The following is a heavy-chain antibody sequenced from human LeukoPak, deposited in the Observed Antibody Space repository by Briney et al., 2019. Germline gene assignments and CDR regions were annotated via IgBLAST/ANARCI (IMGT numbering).Heavy chain of an antibody. CDR3: ARVDYGDYAGEDY. V-gene: IGHV1-2*02. CDR1: GYTFTGYY. D-gene: IGHD4-17*01. Sequence: ASVKVSCKASGYTFTGYYMHWVRQAPGQGLEWMGWINPNSGGTNYAQKFQGRVTMTRDTSISTAYMELSRLRSDDTTVYYCARVDYGDYAGEDYWGQGTLVTVSS. CDR2: INPNSGGT. J-gene: IGHJ4*02.